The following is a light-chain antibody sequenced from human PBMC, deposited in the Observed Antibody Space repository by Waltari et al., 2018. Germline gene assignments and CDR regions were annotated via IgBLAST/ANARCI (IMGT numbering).Light chain of an antibody. Sequence: DIQMTQSPSSLSASVGDRVTITCQASQEISNYLNCYQQKPGKAPKLLIYDASNLETGVPSRFSGSGSGTDFTFTISSLQPEDIATYYCQQYDNLPPRLTFGGGTKVEIK. V-gene: IGKV1-33*01. CDR1: QEISNY. CDR2: DAS. CDR3: QQYDNLPPRLT. J-gene: IGKJ4*01.